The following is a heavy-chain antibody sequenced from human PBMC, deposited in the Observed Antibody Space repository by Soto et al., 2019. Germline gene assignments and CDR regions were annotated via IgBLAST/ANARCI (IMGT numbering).Heavy chain of an antibody. CDR3: ARHVPAAGYYYGMDV. CDR1: GGTFSSYA. D-gene: IGHD2-2*01. CDR2: IIPIFGTA. V-gene: IGHV1-69*12. Sequence: QVQLVQSGAEVKKPGSSVKVSCKASGGTFSSYAISWVRQAPGQGLEWMGGIIPIFGTANYAQKFQGRVTITAAESTRPAYMELSSLRSEDTAVYYCARHVPAAGYYYGMDVWGQGTTVTVSS. J-gene: IGHJ6*02.